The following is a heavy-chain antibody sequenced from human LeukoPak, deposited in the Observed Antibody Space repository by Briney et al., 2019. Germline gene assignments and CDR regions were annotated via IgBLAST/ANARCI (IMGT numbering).Heavy chain of an antibody. V-gene: IGHV4-31*03. Sequence: PSETLSLTYTVSGGSISSGGYYWSWIRQHPGKGLEWIGYIYYSGSTYYNPSLKSRVTISVDTSKNQFSLKLSSVTAADTAVYYCARGWRTGIDCWGQGTLVTVSS. CDR1: GGSISSGGYY. D-gene: IGHD1-14*01. CDR2: IYYSGST. CDR3: ARGWRTGIDC. J-gene: IGHJ4*02.